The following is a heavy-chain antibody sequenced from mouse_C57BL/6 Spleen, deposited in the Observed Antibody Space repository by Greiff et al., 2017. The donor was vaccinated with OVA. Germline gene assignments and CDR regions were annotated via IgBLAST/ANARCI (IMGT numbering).Heavy chain of an antibody. CDR1: GYTFTSYT. CDR3: AIIYYGNYEGFDY. CDR2: INPSSGYT. Sequence: LVESGAELARPGASVKMSCKASGYTFTSYTMHWVKQRPGQGLEWIGYINPSSGYTKYNQKFKDKATLTADKSSSTAYMQLSSLTSEDSAVYYCAIIYYGNYEGFDYWGQGTTLTVSS. V-gene: IGHV1-4*01. J-gene: IGHJ2*01. D-gene: IGHD2-1*01.